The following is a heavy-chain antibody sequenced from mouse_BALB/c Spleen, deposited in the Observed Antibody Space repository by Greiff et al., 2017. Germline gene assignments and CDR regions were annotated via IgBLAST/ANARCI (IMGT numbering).Heavy chain of an antibody. V-gene: IGHV1-80*01. J-gene: IGHJ4*01. CDR1: GYAFSSYW. Sequence: VKLVESGAELVRPGSSVKISCKASGYAFSSYWMNWVKQRPGQGLEWIGQIYPGDGDTNYNGKFKGKATLTADKSSSTAYMQLSSLTSEDSAVYFCAREEDYHELMDYWGQGTSVTVSS. D-gene: IGHD1-1*01. CDR3: AREEDYHELMDY. CDR2: IYPGDGDT.